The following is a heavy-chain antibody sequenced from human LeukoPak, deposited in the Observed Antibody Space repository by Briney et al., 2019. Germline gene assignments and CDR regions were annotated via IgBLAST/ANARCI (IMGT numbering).Heavy chain of an antibody. D-gene: IGHD6-13*01. CDR3: ARSGGAVYSSSWYSWFDP. Sequence: SQTLSLTCAISGDSVSSSSAAWNWIRQSPSRGLEWLGRTYYRSKWYNDYAVSVKSRITINPDTSKNQFSLQLNSVTPEDTAVYYCARSGGAVYSSSWYSWFDPWGQGTLVTASS. J-gene: IGHJ5*02. CDR2: TYYRSKWYN. V-gene: IGHV6-1*01. CDR1: GDSVSSSSAA.